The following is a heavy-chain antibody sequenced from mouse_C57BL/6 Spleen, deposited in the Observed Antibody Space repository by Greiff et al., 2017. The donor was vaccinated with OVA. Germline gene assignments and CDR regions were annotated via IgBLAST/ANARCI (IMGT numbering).Heavy chain of an antibody. Sequence: EVQLQESGPGLVKPSQSLSLTCSVTGYSITSGYYWNWIRQFPGNKLEWMGYISYDGSNNYNPSLKNRISITRDTSKNQFFLKLNSVTTEDTATYYCARRGYYDYDVGRFDYWGQGTTLTVSS. D-gene: IGHD2-4*01. CDR2: ISYDGSN. J-gene: IGHJ2*01. CDR1: GYSITSGYY. CDR3: ARRGYYDYDVGRFDY. V-gene: IGHV3-6*01.